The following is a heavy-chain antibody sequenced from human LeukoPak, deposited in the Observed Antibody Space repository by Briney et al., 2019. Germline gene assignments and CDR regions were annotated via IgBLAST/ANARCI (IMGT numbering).Heavy chain of an antibody. J-gene: IGHJ4*02. V-gene: IGHV3-23*01. CDR2: VGSGMTT. CDR1: GFTFSSYS. CDR3: AKYRDGAWTKPNDF. D-gene: IGHD3-16*02. Sequence: GGSLRLSCAASGFTFSSYSMNWVRQAPEKGLEWVSSVGSGMTTFYADSVKGRFTISRDNPKNMLYLQMNSLRAEDTGIYYCAKYRDGAWTKPNDFWGQGTLVTVFS.